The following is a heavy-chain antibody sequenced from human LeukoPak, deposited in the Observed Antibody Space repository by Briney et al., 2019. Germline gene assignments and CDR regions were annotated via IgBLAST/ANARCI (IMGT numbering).Heavy chain of an antibody. D-gene: IGHD3-22*01. CDR2: INPSGGST. CDR3: ARVAMGGYYDSSGYYYDSY. J-gene: IGHJ4*02. Sequence: ASVKVSCKASGYTFTSYYMHWVRQAPGQGLEWMGIINPSGGSTSYAQKFQGRVTMTTGTSTSTAYMELRSLRSDDTAVYYCARVAMGGYYDSSGYYYDSYWGQGTLVTVSS. CDR1: GYTFTSYY. V-gene: IGHV1-46*01.